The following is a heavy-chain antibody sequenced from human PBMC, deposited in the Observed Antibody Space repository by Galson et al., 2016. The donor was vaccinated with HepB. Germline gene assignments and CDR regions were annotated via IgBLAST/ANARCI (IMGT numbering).Heavy chain of an antibody. CDR2: TKEDGSKN. V-gene: IGHV3-7*03. Sequence: SLRLSCAASGFSLSTYWMNWVRQAPGKGLEWVANTKEDGSKNYYVDSVRGRLTISRDNAENSLYLQMSSLRAEDTAVYYCARGACSGGKCYFNFLDFWGQGTLVTVSS. J-gene: IGHJ4*02. D-gene: IGHD2-15*01. CDR3: ARGACSGGKCYFNFLDF. CDR1: GFSLSTYW.